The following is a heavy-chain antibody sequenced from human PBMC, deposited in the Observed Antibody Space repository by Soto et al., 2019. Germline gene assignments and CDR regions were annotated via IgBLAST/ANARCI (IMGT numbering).Heavy chain of an antibody. D-gene: IGHD5-12*01. Sequence: PGGSLRLSCSASGFTFSSYAMHWVRQAPGKGLEYVSTISNNGGTTSYADSVKDRFTISRDNSKNTVYLQMSSLGTDDSAVYFCVKDQYSGNYPQYFFDYWGQGILVTVS. CDR2: ISNNGGTT. V-gene: IGHV3-64D*06. J-gene: IGHJ4*02. CDR1: GFTFSSYA. CDR3: VKDQYSGNYPQYFFDY.